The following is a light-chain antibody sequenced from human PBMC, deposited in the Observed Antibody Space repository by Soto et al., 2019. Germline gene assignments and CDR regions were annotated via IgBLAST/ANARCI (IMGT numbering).Light chain of an antibody. CDR2: RAS. CDR1: QTIYSN. CDR3: QQYQNLWT. V-gene: IGKV3-15*01. Sequence: IGMTQSPATLSVSPGERATLSCRASQTIYSNVAWYQQRPGQPPSLLIYRASSRATGIPARFSGSGSGTEFTLTINSLQSEDFAVYYCQQYQNLWTFGQVTKVDIK. J-gene: IGKJ1*01.